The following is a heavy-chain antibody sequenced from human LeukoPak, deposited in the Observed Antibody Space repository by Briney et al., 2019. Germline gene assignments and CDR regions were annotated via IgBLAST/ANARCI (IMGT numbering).Heavy chain of an antibody. Sequence: SETLSLTCAVYGGSFSGYYWSWIRQPPGKGLEWIGEINHSGSTNYNPSLKSRVTISVDASKNQFSLKLSSVTAADTAVYYCARSRSPYYYYGMDVWGQGTTVTVSS. V-gene: IGHV4-34*01. J-gene: IGHJ6*02. CDR2: INHSGST. CDR1: GGSFSGYY. CDR3: ARSRSPYYYYGMDV.